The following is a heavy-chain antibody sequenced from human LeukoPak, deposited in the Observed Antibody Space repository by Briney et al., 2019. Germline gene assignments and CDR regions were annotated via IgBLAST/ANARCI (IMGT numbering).Heavy chain of an antibody. CDR2: IYYSGST. J-gene: IGHJ5*02. D-gene: IGHD4-11*01. CDR3: AKQDYSNTRTNWFDP. Sequence: SETLSLTCTVSGGSISSSNYYWGWIRQPPGKGLEWIGSIYYSGSTYYNPSLKSRVTISVDTSKNQFSLKLSSVTAADTAVYYCAKQDYSNTRTNWFDPWGQGTLVTVSS. CDR1: GGSISSSNYY. V-gene: IGHV4-39*01.